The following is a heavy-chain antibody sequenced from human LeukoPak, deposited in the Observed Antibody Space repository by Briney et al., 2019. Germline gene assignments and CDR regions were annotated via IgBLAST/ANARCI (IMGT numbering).Heavy chain of an antibody. CDR1: GGSISSSSYY. D-gene: IGHD6-6*01. V-gene: IGHV4-39*01. CDR3: ATPTWYSSSPRGYYMDV. J-gene: IGHJ6*03. CDR2: IYYSGST. Sequence: SETLSLTCTVSGGSISSSSYYWGWIRQPPGKGLEWIGSIYYSGSTYYNPSLKSRVTISVDTSKNQFSLKLSSVTAADTAVYYCATPTWYSSSPRGYYMDVWGKGTTVTVS.